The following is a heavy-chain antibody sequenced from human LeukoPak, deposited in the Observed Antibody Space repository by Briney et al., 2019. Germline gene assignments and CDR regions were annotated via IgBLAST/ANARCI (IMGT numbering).Heavy chain of an antibody. J-gene: IGHJ4*02. CDR1: GFTFSNYN. CDR3: ARDFAREFTIDY. Sequence: GGSLRLSCAASGFTFSNYNMNWVRQPPGKGLQWVSFISSSSNIIYYADSVKGRFTISRDNAKNSLFLQMNSLRAEDTAVYYCARDFAREFTIDYWGQGTLVTVSS. V-gene: IGHV3-48*01. CDR2: ISSSSNII. D-gene: IGHD3-10*01.